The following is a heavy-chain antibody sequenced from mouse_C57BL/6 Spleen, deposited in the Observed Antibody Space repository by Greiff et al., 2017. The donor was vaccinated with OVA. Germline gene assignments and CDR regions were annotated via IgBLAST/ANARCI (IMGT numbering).Heavy chain of an antibody. CDR3: ARSPTGTNAMDY. J-gene: IGHJ4*01. CDR1: GFTFSSYG. Sequence: EVQLVESGGDLVKPGGSLKLSCAASGFTFSSYGMSWVRQTPDKRLEWVATISSGGSYTYYPDSVKGRFTISRDNAKNTLYLQMSSLKSEDTAMYYCARSPTGTNAMDYWGQGTSVTVSS. CDR2: ISSGGSYT. V-gene: IGHV5-6*01. D-gene: IGHD4-1*02.